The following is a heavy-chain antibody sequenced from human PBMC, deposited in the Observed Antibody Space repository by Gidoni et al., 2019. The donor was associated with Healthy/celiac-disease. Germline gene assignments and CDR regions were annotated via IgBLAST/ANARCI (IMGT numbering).Heavy chain of an antibody. D-gene: IGHD3-3*01. J-gene: IGHJ6*02. Sequence: VQLQQWGAGLLKPSETLSLTCAVYGGSFSGYYWSWIRQPPGKGLEWIGEINHSGSTSDNPSLKSRVTISVDTSKNQFSLKLSSVTAADTAVYYCARGAGNYDFWSGYYRDYYYGMDVWGQGTTVTVSS. CDR2: INHSGST. CDR1: GGSFSGYY. V-gene: IGHV4-34*01. CDR3: ARGAGNYDFWSGYYRDYYYGMDV.